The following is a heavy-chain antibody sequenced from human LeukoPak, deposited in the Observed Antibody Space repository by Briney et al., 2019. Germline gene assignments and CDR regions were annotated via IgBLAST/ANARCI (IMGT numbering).Heavy chain of an antibody. J-gene: IGHJ4*02. D-gene: IGHD5-24*01. CDR2: INPNSGGT. Sequence: GASVKVSCKASGYTFTGYYMHWVRQAPGQGLEWMGWINPNSGGTNYAQKFQGRVTMTRDTSISTAYMELSRLRSDDTAEYYCAREWGRDGYNQYRFDYWGQGTLVTVSS. CDR1: GYTFTGYY. CDR3: AREWGRDGYNQYRFDY. V-gene: IGHV1-2*02.